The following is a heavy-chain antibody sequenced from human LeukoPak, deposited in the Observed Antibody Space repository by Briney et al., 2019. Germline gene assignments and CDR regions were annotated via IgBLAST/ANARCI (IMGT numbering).Heavy chain of an antibody. V-gene: IGHV4-39*07. J-gene: IGHJ4*02. D-gene: IGHD3-10*01. CDR1: GDSISSSSYY. Sequence: SETLSLTCTVSGDSISSSSYYWGWIRQPPGKGLEWIGSISYSGSAYYNPSLKSRVTISVDTSKNQFSLKLTSVTAAATAVHYCARDARVQKWFGEVIMTTTYYFDDWGQGTLVTVSS. CDR3: ARDARVQKWFGEVIMTTTYYFDD. CDR2: ISYSGSA.